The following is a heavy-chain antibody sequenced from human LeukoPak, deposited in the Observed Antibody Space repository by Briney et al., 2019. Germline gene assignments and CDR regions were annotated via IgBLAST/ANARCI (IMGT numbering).Heavy chain of an antibody. Sequence: SETLSLTCTVSGGSISSYYWSWLRQPPGKGLEWIGYIYYSGSTNYNPSLKSRVTISVDTSKNQFSLKLSSVTAADTAVYYCARELSYGYYFDYWGQGTLVTVSS. V-gene: IGHV4-59*01. CDR1: GGSISSYY. CDR2: IYYSGST. J-gene: IGHJ4*02. CDR3: ARELSYGYYFDY. D-gene: IGHD5-18*01.